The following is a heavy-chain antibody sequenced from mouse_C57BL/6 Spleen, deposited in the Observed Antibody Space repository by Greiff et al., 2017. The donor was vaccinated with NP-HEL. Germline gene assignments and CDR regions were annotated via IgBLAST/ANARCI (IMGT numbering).Heavy chain of an antibody. CDR2: IYPGGGYT. J-gene: IGHJ4*01. CDR1: GYTFTNYW. V-gene: IGHV1-63*01. CDR3: ARRTTVVASNAMDY. D-gene: IGHD1-1*01. Sequence: VQLQESGAELVRPGTSVKMSCKASGYTFTNYWIGWAKQRPGHGLEWIGDIYPGGGYTTYNEKFKGKATLTADKSSSTAYMQFSSLTSEDSAIYYCARRTTVVASNAMDYWGQGTSVTVSS.